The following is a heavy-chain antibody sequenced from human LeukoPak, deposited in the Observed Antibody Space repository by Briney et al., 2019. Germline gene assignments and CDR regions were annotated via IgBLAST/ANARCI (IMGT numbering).Heavy chain of an antibody. Sequence: GGSLRLSCAACGFTFSSYAMSWVRQAPGKGLEWVSAISGSGGSTYYADSVKGRFTISRDNSKNTLYLQMNSLRAEDTAVYYCAKDHTYYYDSSGCYWGQGTLVTVSS. CDR1: GFTFSSYA. V-gene: IGHV3-23*01. J-gene: IGHJ4*02. D-gene: IGHD3-22*01. CDR2: ISGSGGST. CDR3: AKDHTYYYDSSGCY.